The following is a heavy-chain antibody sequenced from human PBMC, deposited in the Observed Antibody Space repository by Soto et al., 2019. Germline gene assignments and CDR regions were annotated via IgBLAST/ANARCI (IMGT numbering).Heavy chain of an antibody. D-gene: IGHD3-16*02. CDR3: ARDTNDYVWGSYRYTRGYYYGMDV. CDR2: IYYSGST. J-gene: IGHJ6*02. V-gene: IGHV4-31*03. Sequence: QVQLQESGPGLVKPSQTLSLTCTVSGGSISSGGYYWSWIRQHPGKGLEWIGYIYYSGSTYYNPSLKSRVTISVDTSQNQFSLKLSSVTAADTSVYYCARDTNDYVWGSYRYTRGYYYGMDVWGQGTTVTVYS. CDR1: GGSISSGGYY.